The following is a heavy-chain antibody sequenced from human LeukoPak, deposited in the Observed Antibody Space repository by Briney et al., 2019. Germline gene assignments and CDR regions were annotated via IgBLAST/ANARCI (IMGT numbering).Heavy chain of an antibody. CDR2: SSGSGGRT. CDR3: ARDLLPLGGTLGNWFDP. D-gene: IGHD1-26*01. Sequence: TGGSLRLSCVAPGFTFNSYNINWVRQAPGKGLKWVATSSGSGGRTFHADSVKGRFTISRGNSMNTLFLQMNSLRVDDTAVYYCARDLLPLGGTLGNWFDPWGQGTLVTVSS. J-gene: IGHJ5*02. CDR1: GFTFNSYN. V-gene: IGHV3-23*01.